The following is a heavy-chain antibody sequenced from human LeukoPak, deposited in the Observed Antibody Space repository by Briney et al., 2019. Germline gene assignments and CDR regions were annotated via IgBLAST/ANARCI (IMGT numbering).Heavy chain of an antibody. CDR2: ISNDGSNE. CDR1: GFSLSNYV. J-gene: IGHJ4*02. CDR3: ARGKRLVTASYYFDS. D-gene: IGHD2-21*02. V-gene: IGHV3-30*04. Sequence: GGSLRLSCAVSGFSLSNYVMLWVRQAPGKGLEWVTLISNDGSNEYYADSVRDRFTISRDNSENTVYMQMNGLRDEDTALYYCARGKRLVTASYYFDSWGQGSLVTVSS.